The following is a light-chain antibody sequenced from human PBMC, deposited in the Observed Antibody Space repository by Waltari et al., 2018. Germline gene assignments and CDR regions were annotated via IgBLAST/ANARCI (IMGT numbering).Light chain of an antibody. Sequence: SYELTQPPSVSVSPGQTARITCSGDTLPKNYAYWYQQKSGQAPVLVIYDESKRPSGIPERFSGSSSGTMATLTISGAQVEDEADYYCYSTDSSGNGVFGGGTKLTVL. V-gene: IGLV3-10*01. CDR3: YSTDSSGNGV. CDR1: TLPKNY. CDR2: DES. J-gene: IGLJ3*02.